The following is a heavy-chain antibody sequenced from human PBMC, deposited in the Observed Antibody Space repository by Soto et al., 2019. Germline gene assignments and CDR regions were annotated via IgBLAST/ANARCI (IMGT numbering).Heavy chain of an antibody. D-gene: IGHD2-15*01. J-gene: IGHJ4*02. Sequence: GGSLRLSCAASGFTFSSYWMHWVRQAPGKGQVRVSRINSDGSSTSYADSEKGRFTISRDNAKNTLYLQMNSLRAEDTAVYYCVRTSLVVAAATREDYWGQGTLVTVSS. CDR2: INSDGSST. CDR3: VRTSLVVAAATREDY. CDR1: GFTFSSYW. V-gene: IGHV3-74*01.